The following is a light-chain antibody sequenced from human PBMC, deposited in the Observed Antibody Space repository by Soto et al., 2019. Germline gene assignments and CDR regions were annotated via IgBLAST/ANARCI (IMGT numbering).Light chain of an antibody. CDR1: SSNIGAGYD. V-gene: IGLV1-40*01. CDR3: LSFDSSLSVV. J-gene: IGLJ2*01. Sequence: QSVLTQPPSVSGAPGQRVTISCTGCSSNIGAGYDVHWYQQLPGRAPKLLIYGNTNRPSGVPDRFSGSKSGTSASLAITGIQAEDEADYYCLSFDSSLSVVFGGGTKLTVL. CDR2: GNT.